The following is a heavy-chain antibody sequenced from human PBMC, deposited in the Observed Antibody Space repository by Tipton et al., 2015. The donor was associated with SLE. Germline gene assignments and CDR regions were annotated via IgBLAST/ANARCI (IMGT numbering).Heavy chain of an antibody. CDR2: IIHSGVT. CDR3: ARQGDYGGNSIFWYFDL. V-gene: IGHV4-34*12. D-gene: IGHD4-23*01. Sequence: TLSLTCAVYGESFNGYFWTWIRQPPGKGLEWIAEIIHSGVTNYNPSLRSRVTISVDMSKNQVSLKLNSVTAADTAVYYCARQGDYGGNSIFWYFDLWGRGTLVTVSS. J-gene: IGHJ2*01. CDR1: GESFNGYF.